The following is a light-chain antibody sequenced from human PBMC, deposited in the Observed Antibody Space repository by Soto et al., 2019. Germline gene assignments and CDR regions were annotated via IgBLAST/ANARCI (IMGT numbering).Light chain of an antibody. Sequence: QSVLTQPPSASGTPGQRVTISCSGSSSNIGSNTVNWYQQLPGTAPKLLIYSNNQRPSGVPDRFSGSKSGTSASLAISGLQSEDEADYYCAACDDSLNGPYYDFVTGTMVTVL. CDR1: SSNIGSNT. CDR2: SNN. V-gene: IGLV1-44*01. J-gene: IGLJ1*01. CDR3: AACDDSLNGPYYD.